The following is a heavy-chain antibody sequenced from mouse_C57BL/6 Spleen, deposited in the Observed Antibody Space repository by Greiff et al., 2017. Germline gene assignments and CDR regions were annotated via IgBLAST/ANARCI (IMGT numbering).Heavy chain of an antibody. CDR1: GFTFSNYW. D-gene: IGHD2-4*01. CDR3: TGLRRVYYAMDY. J-gene: IGHJ4*01. Sequence: EVQLVESGGGLVQPGGSMKLSCVASGFTFSNYWMNWVRQSPEKGLEWVAQIRLKSDNYATHYAESVKGRFTISRDDSKSSVYLQMNNLRAEDTGIYYCTGLRRVYYAMDYWGQGTSVTVSS. CDR2: IRLKSDNYAT. V-gene: IGHV6-3*01.